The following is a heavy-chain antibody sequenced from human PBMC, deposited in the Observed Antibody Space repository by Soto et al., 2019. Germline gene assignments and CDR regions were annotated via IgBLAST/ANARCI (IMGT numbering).Heavy chain of an antibody. Sequence: VQLVESGGGVVQPGTSLRLSCAASGFTLSRYIYHWVRQAPGKGLQWVAVRRDDGKKTNYATSVRGRFTVSRDMSKSTIFLQMNNLRIDDSAIYSCAREGDSHAFRGFDLWGQGTPVTVSS. J-gene: IGHJ5*02. CDR3: AREGDSHAFRGFDL. V-gene: IGHV3-30*03. D-gene: IGHD5-18*01. CDR2: RRDDGKKT. CDR1: GFTLSRYI.